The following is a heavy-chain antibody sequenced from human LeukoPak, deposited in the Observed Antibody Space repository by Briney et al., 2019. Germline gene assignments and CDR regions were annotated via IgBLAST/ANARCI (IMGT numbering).Heavy chain of an antibody. CDR1: GFTFSSYG. CDR3: ARGGYCSGGTCYLFNAFDI. D-gene: IGHD2-15*01. J-gene: IGHJ3*02. Sequence: PGGSLRLSCAASGFTFSSYGMNWVRQAPGKGLERVSYISSSVSTVYYADSVKGRFTISRDNAKNSLYLQMNSLRVEDTAVYYCARGGYCSGGTCYLFNAFDIWGQGTTVTVSS. V-gene: IGHV3-48*04. CDR2: ISSSVSTV.